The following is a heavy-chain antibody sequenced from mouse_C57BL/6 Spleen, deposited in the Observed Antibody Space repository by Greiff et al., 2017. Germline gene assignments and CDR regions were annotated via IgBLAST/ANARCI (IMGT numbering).Heavy chain of an antibody. Sequence: EVKLVQSGPGLVKPSPSLSLTCSVTGYSLTSGYYWNWIRQFPGDHLEWVVYIRYDGSNNYNPSLKNRISITLDTSKTQFFLKLNSVTTEDTATYYCARVPSVVAPYYYAMDYWGQGTSVTVSS. J-gene: IGHJ4*01. V-gene: IGHV3-6*01. CDR1: GYSLTSGYY. CDR3: ARVPSVVAPYYYAMDY. CDR2: IRYDGSN. D-gene: IGHD1-1*01.